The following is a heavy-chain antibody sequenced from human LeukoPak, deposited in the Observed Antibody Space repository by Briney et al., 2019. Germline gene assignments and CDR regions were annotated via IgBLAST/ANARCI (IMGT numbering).Heavy chain of an antibody. J-gene: IGHJ5*02. Sequence: SETLSLTCTVSGGYTGSHYWSWIRQPPGKGLEWIGYIYYSGSTNYNPPLKSRVTISVDTSKNQFSLKLSSVTAADTAVYYCARVYSGYDVYWFDPWGQGTLVTVSS. CDR1: GGYTGSHY. CDR2: IYYSGST. V-gene: IGHV4-59*11. D-gene: IGHD5-12*01. CDR3: ARVYSGYDVYWFDP.